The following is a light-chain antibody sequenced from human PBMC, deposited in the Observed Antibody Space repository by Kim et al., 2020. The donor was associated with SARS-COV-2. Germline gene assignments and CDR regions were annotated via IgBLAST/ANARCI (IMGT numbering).Light chain of an antibody. J-gene: IGKJ2*01. CDR2: KAS. CDR3: QQYNSNPYT. CDR1: QSVSSW. V-gene: IGKV1-5*03. Sequence: DIQMTQSPSTLSASVGDRVTVTCRASQSVSSWLAWYQQKPGKAPKLLIYKASSLESAVPSRFSGSGSETEFTLTISSLQPDDFATYYCQQYNSNPYTFGQGTKVDIK.